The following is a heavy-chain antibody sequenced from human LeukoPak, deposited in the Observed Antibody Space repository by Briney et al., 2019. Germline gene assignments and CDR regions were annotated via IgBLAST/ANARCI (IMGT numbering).Heavy chain of an antibody. D-gene: IGHD3-10*01. CDR2: IYPGDSDT. CDR1: GYSFTSYW. J-gene: IGHJ4*02. Sequence: GESLKISCKGSGYSFTSYWIGWVRQMPGKGLEWMGIIYPGDSDTRYSPSFQGQVTISADKSISTAYLQWSSLKASDTAMYYCARRGVRGVITSHLDYWGQGTPVTVSS. CDR3: ARRGVRGVITSHLDY. V-gene: IGHV5-51*01.